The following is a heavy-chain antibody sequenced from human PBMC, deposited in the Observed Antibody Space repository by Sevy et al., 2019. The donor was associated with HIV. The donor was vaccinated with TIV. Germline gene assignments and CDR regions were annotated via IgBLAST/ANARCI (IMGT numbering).Heavy chain of an antibody. CDR1: GFTFSSYA. V-gene: IGHV3-23*01. CDR2: ISGSGGST. D-gene: IGHD6-13*01. J-gene: IGHJ5*02. CDR3: AKDPVSSSLNWFDP. Sequence: GGSLRLSRAASGFTFSSYAMSWVRQAPGKGLEWVSAISGSGGSTYYADSVKGRFTISRDNSKNTLYLQMNSLRAEDTAVYYCAKDPVSSSLNWFDPWGQGTLVTVSS.